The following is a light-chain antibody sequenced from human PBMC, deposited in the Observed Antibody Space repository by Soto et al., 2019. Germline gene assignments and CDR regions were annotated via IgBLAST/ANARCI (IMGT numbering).Light chain of an antibody. V-gene: IGLV2-8*01. Sequence: QSALTQPPSAHASPGQSVTLSCTGTSSDVGAYNYVSWYQQHPGKAPKHMIYEVNKRPSGVPDRFSGSKSGNTASLTVSGLQAEDEADYYCRSYVGSNTLVFGGGTKLTVL. J-gene: IGLJ2*01. CDR3: RSYVGSNTLV. CDR2: EVN. CDR1: SSDVGAYNY.